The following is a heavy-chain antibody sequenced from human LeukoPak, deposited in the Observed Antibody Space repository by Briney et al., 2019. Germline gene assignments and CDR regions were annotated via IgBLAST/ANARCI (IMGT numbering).Heavy chain of an antibody. D-gene: IGHD1-7*01. J-gene: IGHJ4*02. CDR2: IRSGGTNT. CDR1: GFTFSSFS. V-gene: IGHV3-48*04. Sequence: GGSLRLSCAASGFTFSSFSMNWVRQAPGKGLAWASYIRSGGTNTDYTGSVKGRFTISRDNAKNSLYLQMNSLRAEDTAVYYCARMNYVSSGWGAPFDYWGQGTLVTVSS. CDR3: ARMNYVSSGWGAPFDY.